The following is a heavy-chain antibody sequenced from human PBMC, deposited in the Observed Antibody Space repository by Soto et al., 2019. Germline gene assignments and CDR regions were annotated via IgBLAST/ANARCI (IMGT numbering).Heavy chain of an antibody. CDR1: GFTFSTYG. J-gene: IGHJ4*02. Sequence: QVQLVESGGGVVQPGRSLRLSCAASGFTFSTYGMHWVRQAPGKGLEWVAVIWYDGSNKYYADSVTGRFTISRDNSKSTLYLEMSSLRAEETAVAYGARVHLFGTSFDYGGQGSRVTVSS. V-gene: IGHV3-33*01. D-gene: IGHD3-10*01. CDR2: IWYDGSNK. CDR3: ARVHLFGTSFDY.